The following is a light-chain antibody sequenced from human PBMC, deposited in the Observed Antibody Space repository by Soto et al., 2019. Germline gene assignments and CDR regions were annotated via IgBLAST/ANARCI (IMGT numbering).Light chain of an antibody. J-gene: IGLJ2*01. CDR2: TTN. CDR3: LIYFGGALV. Sequence: VVTQEPSLTVSPGGTVTLTCSSTTGAVTSDSYPSWFQQKPGQAPRALIYTTNNKHSWTPARFSGSLLGGKPALTLSDVQPEDEADYYCLIYFGGALVFGGGTKLTVL. CDR1: TGAVTSDSY. V-gene: IGLV7-43*01.